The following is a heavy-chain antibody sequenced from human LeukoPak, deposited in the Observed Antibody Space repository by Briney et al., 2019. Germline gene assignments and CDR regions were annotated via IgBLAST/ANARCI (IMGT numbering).Heavy chain of an antibody. CDR2: TYASGSF. J-gene: IGHJ4*02. V-gene: IGHV4-4*07. CDR3: TRGAYYYDD. CDR1: GASITSYY. D-gene: IGHD3-10*01. Sequence: PSETLSLTCTVSGASITSYYWSWIRQPAGKGLEWIGRTYASGSFDYSPSLRGRVTISVDKSRNQLSLRLRSVTAADTAVYYCTRGAYYYDDWDQGTLVTVSS.